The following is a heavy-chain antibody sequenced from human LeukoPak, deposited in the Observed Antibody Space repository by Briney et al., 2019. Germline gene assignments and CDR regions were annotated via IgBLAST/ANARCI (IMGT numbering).Heavy chain of an antibody. Sequence: ASVKVSCKASGYTFTSYGISWVRQAPGQGLEWMGRISAYNGNTNYAQKLQGRVTMTTGISTSTAYMELRSLRSDDTAVYYCARAFRITIFGVGSPNWFDPWGQGTLVTVSS. J-gene: IGHJ5*02. CDR1: GYTFTSYG. CDR2: ISAYNGNT. CDR3: ARAFRITIFGVGSPNWFDP. D-gene: IGHD3-3*01. V-gene: IGHV1-18*01.